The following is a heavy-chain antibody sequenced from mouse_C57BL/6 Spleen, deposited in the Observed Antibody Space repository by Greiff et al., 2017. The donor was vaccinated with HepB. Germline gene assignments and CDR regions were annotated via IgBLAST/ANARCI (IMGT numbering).Heavy chain of an antibody. CDR3: ARQGGGGYFDV. J-gene: IGHJ1*03. V-gene: IGHV5-6*01. CDR1: GFTFSSYG. Sequence: EVKLVESGGDLVKPGGSLKLSCAASGFTFSSYGMSWVRQTPDKRLEWVATISSGGSYTYYPDSVKGRFTISRDNAKNTLYLQMSSLKSEDTAIYDCARQGGGGYFDVWGTGTTVTVSS. D-gene: IGHD1-1*02. CDR2: ISSGGSYT.